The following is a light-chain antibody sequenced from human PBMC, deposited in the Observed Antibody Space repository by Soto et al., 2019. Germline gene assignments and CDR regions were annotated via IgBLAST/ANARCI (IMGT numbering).Light chain of an antibody. CDR3: SSYTSFL. CDR1: SSDFGGYNY. V-gene: IGLV2-14*01. Sequence: QSALTQPASVSGSPGQSITISCTGTSSDFGGYNYVSWYQQHPGKAPKLMIYDVSNRPSGVSNRFSGSKSGNTASLTISGLQAEDEADYYCSSYTSFLFGGGTKLTVL. J-gene: IGLJ2*01. CDR2: DVS.